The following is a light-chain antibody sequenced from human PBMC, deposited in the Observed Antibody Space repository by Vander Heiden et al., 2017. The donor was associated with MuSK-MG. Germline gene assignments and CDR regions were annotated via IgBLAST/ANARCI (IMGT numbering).Light chain of an antibody. CDR1: SSDVGAYDY. Sequence: QSALTQPPSASGSPGQSVTISCTGASSDVGAYDYVSWYHQHPGEAPKLIIYEVSERPSGVPVRFSGYKSGNTASLTVSGLQVEDEAYYYCSSYAGSNNVVFGGGTRLTVL. CDR2: EVS. J-gene: IGLJ2*01. CDR3: SSYAGSNNVV. V-gene: IGLV2-8*01.